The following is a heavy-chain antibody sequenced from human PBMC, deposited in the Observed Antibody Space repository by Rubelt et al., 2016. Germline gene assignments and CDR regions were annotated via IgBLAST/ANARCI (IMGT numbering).Heavy chain of an antibody. CDR1: GVSISRTNW. CDR2: ISNRWIT. Sequence: QVQLPEAGPGLVKPSGTLSLTCAVPGVSISRTNWWSWVRQPPGKGLEWIGDISNRWITNSKPSLNRPGQITIYQAKNPFPRRLTPVTAADTAVYYCARVDCTNGVCSLFDYWGQGTLITVSS. V-gene: IGHV4-4*02. J-gene: IGHJ4*02. D-gene: IGHD2-8*01. CDR3: ARVDCTNGVCSLFDY.